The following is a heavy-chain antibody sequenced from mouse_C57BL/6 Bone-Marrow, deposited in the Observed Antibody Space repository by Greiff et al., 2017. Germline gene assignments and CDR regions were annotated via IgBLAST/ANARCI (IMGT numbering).Heavy chain of an antibody. J-gene: IGHJ1*03. D-gene: IGHD4-1*01. CDR1: GFSLTSYG. CDR2: IWSGGST. V-gene: IGHV2-4*01. CDR3: AKKDWDGDWYFDV. Sequence: VQLQESGPGLVQPSQSLSITCTVSGFSLTSYGVHWVRQPPGKGLEWLGVIWSGGSTDYNAAFISRLSISKDNSKSQVFFKMNSLQADDTAIYYCAKKDWDGDWYFDVWGTGTTVTVSS.